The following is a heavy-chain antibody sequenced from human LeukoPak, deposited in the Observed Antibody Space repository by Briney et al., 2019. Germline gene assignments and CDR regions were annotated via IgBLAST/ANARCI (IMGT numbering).Heavy chain of an antibody. J-gene: IGHJ5*02. D-gene: IGHD4-17*01. Sequence: ASVKVSCKVSGYTLTELSMHWVRQAPGKGLEWMGGFDPEDGETIYAQKFQGRVTMTEDTSTDTAYMELSSLRSEDTAVYYCASSGGGSARDYGDCNWFDPWGQGTLVTVSS. CDR1: GYTLTELS. CDR3: ASSGGGSARDYGDCNWFDP. V-gene: IGHV1-24*01. CDR2: FDPEDGET.